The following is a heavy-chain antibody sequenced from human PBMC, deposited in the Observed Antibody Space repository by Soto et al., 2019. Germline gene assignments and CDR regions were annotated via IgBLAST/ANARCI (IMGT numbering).Heavy chain of an antibody. V-gene: IGHV3-23*01. Sequence: GGSLSLSCAAAGFTFFSSAMSWVRQAPGKGLEWVSTTTTSGAGTYYADSVKGRFTISRDNTKNTLYLQVNSLRAEDTALYYCVRDPHADNNGPNDAFDIWGQGTMVTVSS. CDR2: TTTSGAGT. CDR1: GFTFFSSA. CDR3: VRDPHADNNGPNDAFDI. J-gene: IGHJ3*02. D-gene: IGHD1-20*01.